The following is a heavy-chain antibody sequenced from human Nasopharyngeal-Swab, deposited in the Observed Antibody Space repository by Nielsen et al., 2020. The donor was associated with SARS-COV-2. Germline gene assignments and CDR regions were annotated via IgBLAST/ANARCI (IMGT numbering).Heavy chain of an antibody. Sequence: SSVKVSCKASGGTFSSYAISWVRQAPGQGLEWMGRIIPILGIANYAQKFQGRVTITADKSTSTAYMELSSLRSEDTAVYYCARDTNTYGGNQPDYWSQGTLVTVSS. D-gene: IGHD4-23*01. CDR1: GGTFSSYA. J-gene: IGHJ4*02. CDR2: IIPILGIA. CDR3: ARDTNTYGGNQPDY. V-gene: IGHV1-69*04.